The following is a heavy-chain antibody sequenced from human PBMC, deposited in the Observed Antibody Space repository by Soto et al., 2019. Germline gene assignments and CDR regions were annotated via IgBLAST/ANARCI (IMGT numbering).Heavy chain of an antibody. J-gene: IGHJ6*02. D-gene: IGHD5-18*01. CDR2: IYYSGST. CDR1: GGCMSSKIDY. CDR3: ARASPLVTDV. Sequence: KTSETLSLTCTVSGGCMSSKIDYGSWIRQPPGKGLEWIGYIYYSGSTYYNPSLKSRVTISVGTSKNQFSLKLSSVTAADPAVYYCARASPLVTDVWGQGTTVTVSS. V-gene: IGHV4-30-4*01.